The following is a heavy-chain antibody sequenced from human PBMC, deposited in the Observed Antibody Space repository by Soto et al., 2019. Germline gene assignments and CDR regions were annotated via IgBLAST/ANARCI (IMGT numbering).Heavy chain of an antibody. V-gene: IGHV1-24*01. CDR2: FDPEDGET. CDR3: ATYMMGAVFPWFDP. J-gene: IGHJ5*02. Sequence: ASVKVSCKVSGYTLTELSMHWVRQAPGKGLEWMGGFDPEDGETIYEQKFQGRVTMTEDTSTDTAYMELSSLRSEDTAVYYCATYMMGAVFPWFDPWGQGTLVTVSS. D-gene: IGHD1-26*01. CDR1: GYTLTELS.